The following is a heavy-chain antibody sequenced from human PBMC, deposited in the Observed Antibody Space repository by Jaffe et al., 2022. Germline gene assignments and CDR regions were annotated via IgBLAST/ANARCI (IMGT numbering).Heavy chain of an antibody. Sequence: EVQLLESGGGLVQPGGSLRLSCAAAGFTFSSYAMNWVRQAPGTGLEWVSGITSSGDSTRYADSVKGRFTISRDSSKNTLYLQMNSLTAEDTAIYYCAKGQERRTSGYHYYYMDVWGTGTTVTVS. D-gene: IGHD1-1*01. CDR3: AKGQERRTSGYHYYYMDV. CDR1: GFTFSSYA. V-gene: IGHV3-23*01. CDR2: ITSSGDST. J-gene: IGHJ6*03.